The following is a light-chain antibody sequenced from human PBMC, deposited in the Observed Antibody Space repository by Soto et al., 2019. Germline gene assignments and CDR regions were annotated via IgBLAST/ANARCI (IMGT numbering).Light chain of an antibody. Sequence: DIQMTQSPSSLSASVGDRVTITCRASQDMRKYLAGYQQKPGEVPKLLIFAASTLQSGVPSRFSGGGSGTDFPLSISSRQPEDVATYYCQKCDSVPWTCGQGPKVDIK. CDR2: AAS. J-gene: IGKJ1*01. CDR3: QKCDSVPWT. V-gene: IGKV1-27*01. CDR1: QDMRKY.